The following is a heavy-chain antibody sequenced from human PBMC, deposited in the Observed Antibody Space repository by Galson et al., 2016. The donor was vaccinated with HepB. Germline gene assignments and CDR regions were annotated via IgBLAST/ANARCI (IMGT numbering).Heavy chain of an antibody. J-gene: IGHJ6*02. D-gene: IGHD1-14*01. CDR2: IYNSGST. Sequence: SETLSLTCTVSGGSISDYYWSWIRQPPGKGLEWIGYIYNSGSTNYNPSLKSQVTISIDTPKNQFSLKVSSVTAADTAVYYCARDRQPSRYHGLHVWGQGTTVTVSS. V-gene: IGHV4-59*01. CDR1: GGSISDYY. CDR3: ARDRQPSRYHGLHV.